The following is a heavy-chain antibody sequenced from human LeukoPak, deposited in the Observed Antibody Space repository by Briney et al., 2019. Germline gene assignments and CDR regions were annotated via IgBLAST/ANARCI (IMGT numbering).Heavy chain of an antibody. CDR1: GGSFSGYY. Sequence: SETLSLTCAVYGGSFSGYYWSWIRQPPGKGLEWIGEINHSRSTNYNVSLKSRVTISVDTSKNQFSLKLSSVTAADTAVYYCAREGYSETFFNWFDPWGQGTLVTVSS. J-gene: IGHJ5*02. V-gene: IGHV4-34*01. CDR2: INHSRST. CDR3: AREGYSETFFNWFDP. D-gene: IGHD1-26*01.